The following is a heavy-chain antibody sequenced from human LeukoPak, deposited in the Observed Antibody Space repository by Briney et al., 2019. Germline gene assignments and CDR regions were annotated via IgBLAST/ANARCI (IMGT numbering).Heavy chain of an antibody. V-gene: IGHV3-23*01. CDR2: ISDSGDST. Sequence: GGSLRLSCAASGFTFSSYAMRWVRQAPGKGLEWVSSISDSGDSTYYADSATGRFTISRDNSKNTVSLQMSSLRAEDTAVYYCAKGGVPSEYYYDYWGQGTLVTVSS. D-gene: IGHD1-26*01. CDR3: AKGGVPSEYYYDY. J-gene: IGHJ4*02. CDR1: GFTFSSYA.